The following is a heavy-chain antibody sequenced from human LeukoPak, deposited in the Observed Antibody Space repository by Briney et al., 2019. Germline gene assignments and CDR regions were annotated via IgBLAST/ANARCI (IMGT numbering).Heavy chain of an antibody. CDR1: GYTFTSYY. CDR3: ARDPNWGGDYFDH. Sequence: ASAKVSCKASGYTFTSYYMHWVRQAPGQGLEWMGIINPSGGSTSYAQKFQGRFTISRDNAKNSLYLQMNSLRAEDTALYYCARDPNWGGDYFDHWGQGILVTVSS. J-gene: IGHJ4*02. CDR2: INPSGGST. D-gene: IGHD7-27*01. V-gene: IGHV1-46*01.